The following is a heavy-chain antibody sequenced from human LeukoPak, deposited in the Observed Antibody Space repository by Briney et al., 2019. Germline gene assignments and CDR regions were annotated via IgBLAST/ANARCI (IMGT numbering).Heavy chain of an antibody. J-gene: IGHJ4*02. V-gene: IGHV1-18*01. CDR2: ISAHNGNT. D-gene: IGHD4-17*01. CDR1: VYTFTNYD. Sequence: GASVKLSWTASVYTFTNYDINWVRQAPGQRLEWMGWISAHNGNTNYAQKLQSRVTMTTDTSTTTAYMEMRSLRSDDSAVYYCARLAYGANYFDYWGQGTLVTVSS. CDR3: ARLAYGANYFDY.